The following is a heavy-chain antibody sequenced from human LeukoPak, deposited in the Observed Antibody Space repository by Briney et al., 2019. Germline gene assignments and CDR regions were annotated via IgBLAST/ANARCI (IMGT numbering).Heavy chain of an antibody. Sequence: SETLSLTCAVYGGSFSGYYWSWIRQPPGKGLEWLGEINHSGSTNYNPSLKSRVTISVDTSKNQFSLKLSSVTAADTAVYYCARGRRIAVAGTRNYYYGMDVWGQGTTVTVSS. D-gene: IGHD6-19*01. CDR3: ARGRRIAVAGTRNYYYGMDV. J-gene: IGHJ6*02. CDR1: GGSFSGYY. CDR2: INHSGST. V-gene: IGHV4-34*01.